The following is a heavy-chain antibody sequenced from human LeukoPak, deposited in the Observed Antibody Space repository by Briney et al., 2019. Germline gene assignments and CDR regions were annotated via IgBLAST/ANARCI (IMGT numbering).Heavy chain of an antibody. Sequence: GGSLRLSCAASGYTFSDHWTSWVRQAPGKGLEWVANIKQDVNKKYYVDSVKGRLTISRDNAKNSLYLQMNTLRVEDTAIYYCARGGRGGYLDYWGQGALVTVSS. CDR3: ARGGRGGYLDY. CDR2: IKQDVNKK. D-gene: IGHD3-10*01. J-gene: IGHJ4*02. CDR1: GYTFSDHW. V-gene: IGHV3-7*01.